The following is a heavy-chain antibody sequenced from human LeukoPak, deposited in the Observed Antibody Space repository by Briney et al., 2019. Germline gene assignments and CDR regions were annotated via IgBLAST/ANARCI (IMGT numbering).Heavy chain of an antibody. J-gene: IGHJ4*02. CDR1: GFTFSSYA. CDR3: AKVHSYDILTGYSYFDY. V-gene: IGHV3-23*01. CDR2: ISGSGGST. Sequence: PGGSLRLSCAASGFTFSSYAMSWVRQAPGKGLEWVSAISGSGGSTYYADSVKGRFTISRDNSKNTLYLQMNSLRAEDTAVYYCAKVHSYDILTGYSYFDYWGQGTLVTVSS. D-gene: IGHD3-9*01.